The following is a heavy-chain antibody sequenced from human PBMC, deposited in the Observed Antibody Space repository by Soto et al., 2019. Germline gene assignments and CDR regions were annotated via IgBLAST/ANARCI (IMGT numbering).Heavy chain of an antibody. Sequence: QITLKESGPPLVKPTQTLTLTCTFSGFSLTTRGVGVGWIRQPPGKALECLALIYWDDDKRYSPSLQSRLSITKDTSKTQVVLTMTTVDPVDTATYYCAHIPNYYQYDWFDPWGQGTLVSVSS. CDR3: AHIPNYYQYDWFDP. CDR2: IYWDDDK. J-gene: IGHJ5*02. V-gene: IGHV2-5*02. D-gene: IGHD3-16*01. CDR1: GFSLTTRGVG.